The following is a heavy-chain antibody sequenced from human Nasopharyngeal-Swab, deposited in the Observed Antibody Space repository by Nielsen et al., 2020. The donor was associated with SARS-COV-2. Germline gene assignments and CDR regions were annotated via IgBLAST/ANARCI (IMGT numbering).Heavy chain of an antibody. J-gene: IGHJ4*02. CDR2: IYYSGST. Sequence: SETLSLTCAVYGGSFSGYYWSWIRQPPGKGLERIGYIYYSGSTNYNPSLKSRVTISVDTSKNQFSLKLSSVTAADTAVYYCARSYYGSGSYPYYFDYWGQGTLVTVSS. CDR1: GGSFSGYY. CDR3: ARSYYGSGSYPYYFDY. V-gene: IGHV4-59*01. D-gene: IGHD3-10*01.